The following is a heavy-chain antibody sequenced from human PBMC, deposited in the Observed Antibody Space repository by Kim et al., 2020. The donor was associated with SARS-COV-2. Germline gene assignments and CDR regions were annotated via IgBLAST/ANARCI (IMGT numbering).Heavy chain of an antibody. V-gene: IGHV3-33*01. CDR1: GFTFSSYG. CDR2: IWYDGSNK. Sequence: GGSLRLSCAASGFTFSSYGMHWVRQAPGKGLEWVAVIWYDGSNKYYADSVKGRFTISRDNSKNTLYLQMNSLRAEDTAVYYCARKAGSSSWYVGRFDYGMDVWGQGTTVTVSS. CDR3: ARKAGSSSWYVGRFDYGMDV. J-gene: IGHJ6*02. D-gene: IGHD6-13*01.